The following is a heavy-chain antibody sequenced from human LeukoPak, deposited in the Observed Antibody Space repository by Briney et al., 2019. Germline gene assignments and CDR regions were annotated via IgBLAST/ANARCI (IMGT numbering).Heavy chain of an antibody. CDR1: GFTVSSNY. D-gene: IGHD6-6*01. J-gene: IGHJ6*02. CDR2: IYSGGST. Sequence: GGSLRLSCAASGFTVSSNYMSWVRQAPGKGLEWVSVIYSGGSTYYADSVKGRFTISRDNSKNTLYLQMNSLRAEDTAVYYCARVDVLHYYYGIDVWGQGTTVTVSS. CDR3: ARVDVLHYYYGIDV. V-gene: IGHV3-53*01.